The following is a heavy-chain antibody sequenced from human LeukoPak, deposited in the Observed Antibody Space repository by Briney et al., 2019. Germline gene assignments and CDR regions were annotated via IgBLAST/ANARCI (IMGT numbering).Heavy chain of an antibody. J-gene: IGHJ4*02. CDR3: ASDPSSPLIAAAGTQLH. CDR1: GFTFSSFP. V-gene: IGHV3-23*01. CDR2: ISGVGTTT. Sequence: GESLRLSCAASGFTFSSFPMSWVRQAPGKGLEWVSTISGVGTTTYYADSVKGRFTISRDNAKNSLYLQMNSLRAEDTAVYYCASDPSSPLIAAAGTQLHWGQGTLVTVSS. D-gene: IGHD6-13*01.